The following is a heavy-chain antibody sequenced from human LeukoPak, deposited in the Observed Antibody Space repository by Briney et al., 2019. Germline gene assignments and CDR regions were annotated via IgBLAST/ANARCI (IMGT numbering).Heavy chain of an antibody. Sequence: GGSLRLSCAASGFTFSDYYMSWIRQAPGKGLEWVSYISSSGSTIYYADSVKGRFTISRDNAKNSLYLQMNSLRAEDTAVYYCARQGLPARQMNWFDPWGQGTLVTVSS. CDR2: ISSSGSTI. CDR1: GFTFSDYY. D-gene: IGHD6-6*01. J-gene: IGHJ5*02. CDR3: ARQGLPARQMNWFDP. V-gene: IGHV3-11*01.